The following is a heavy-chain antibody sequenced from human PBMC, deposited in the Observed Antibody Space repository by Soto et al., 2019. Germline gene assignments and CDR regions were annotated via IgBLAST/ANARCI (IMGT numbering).Heavy chain of an antibody. Sequence: QLQLQESGPGLVKPSETLSLTCTVSGDSISSSSYSWGWIRQPPGKGLEWLGAIYYSGSTYYNPSLKSRVTISVDTSKNQFSLKLRSVTAADTAVYDCARRELATFDYWGQGTLVTVSS. CDR3: ARRELATFDY. CDR1: GDSISSSSYS. CDR2: IYYSGST. J-gene: IGHJ4*02. D-gene: IGHD1-7*01. V-gene: IGHV4-39*01.